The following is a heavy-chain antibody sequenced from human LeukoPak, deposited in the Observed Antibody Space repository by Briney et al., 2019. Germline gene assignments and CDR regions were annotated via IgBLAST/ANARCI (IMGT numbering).Heavy chain of an antibody. J-gene: IGHJ4*02. CDR3: AKDPGGKDQLLF. Sequence: GGSLRLSCAASGFTFSNAWMSWVRQAPGKGLEWVSDISGSGGSTYYADSVKGRFTISRDNSKNTLYLQMNSLRAEDTAVYYCAKDPGGKDQLLFWGQGTLVTVSS. D-gene: IGHD2-2*01. CDR1: GFTFSNAW. V-gene: IGHV3-23*01. CDR2: ISGSGGST.